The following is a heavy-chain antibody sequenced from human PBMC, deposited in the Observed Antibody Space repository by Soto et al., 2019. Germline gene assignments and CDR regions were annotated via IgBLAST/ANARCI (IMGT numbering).Heavy chain of an antibody. CDR3: ARGGSTHYYYGLDV. CDR1: GGSISGFF. D-gene: IGHD1-1*01. Sequence: QVQLQESGPGLVMSSETLTLTCTVSGGSISGFFWTWVRQPPGMPLEGLGHVSASGSTAYNPSVRSRLSLSLDVSKNRFSLELTSVTAADTATYFCARGGSTHYYYGLDVWGQGTTVTVSS. CDR2: VSASGST. J-gene: IGHJ6*02. V-gene: IGHV4-4*07.